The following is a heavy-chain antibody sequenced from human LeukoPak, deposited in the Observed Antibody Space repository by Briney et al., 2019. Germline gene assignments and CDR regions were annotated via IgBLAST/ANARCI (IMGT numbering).Heavy chain of an antibody. CDR3: ARDRDDIVVVPAALHY. Sequence: GGSLRLSCAAYGFTFSSYAMHWVRQAPGKGLEWVAVISYDGSNKYYAAPVKGRFTISRDYSKNTLYLQMNCLRAEGTAVYYWARDRDDIVVVPAALHYWGQGTLVTVSS. CDR2: ISYDGSNK. V-gene: IGHV3-30*05. J-gene: IGHJ4*02. CDR1: GFTFSSYA. D-gene: IGHD2-2*01.